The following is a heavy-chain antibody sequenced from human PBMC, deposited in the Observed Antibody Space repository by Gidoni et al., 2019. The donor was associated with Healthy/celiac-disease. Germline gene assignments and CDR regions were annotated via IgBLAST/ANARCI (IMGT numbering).Heavy chain of an antibody. CDR2: ISSSSSYI. J-gene: IGHJ4*02. CDR3: ARDNGKRWGFGVESGY. Sequence: EVQLVESGGGLVKPGGSLRLSLAASGFTFSSYSMNWVRQAPGKGLEWVSSISSSSSYIYYADSVKGRFTISRDNAKNSLYLQMNSLRAEDTAVYYCARDNGKRWGFGVESGYWGQGTLVTVSS. V-gene: IGHV3-21*01. CDR1: GFTFSSYS. D-gene: IGHD3-10*01.